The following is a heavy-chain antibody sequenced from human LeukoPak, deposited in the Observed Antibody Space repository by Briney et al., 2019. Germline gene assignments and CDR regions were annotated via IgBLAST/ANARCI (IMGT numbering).Heavy chain of an antibody. CDR3: AKCGGSYFPRPTFDY. V-gene: IGHV3-23*01. Sequence: PGGSLRLSCVVSGFTFSSYAMSWVRQAPGKGLEWVSGISGSGGTTYYADSVKGRFTISRDNSKNTLYLQMNSLRAEDTAVYYCAKCGGSYFPRPTFDYWGQGTLVTVSS. J-gene: IGHJ4*02. CDR1: GFTFSSYA. D-gene: IGHD1-26*01. CDR2: ISGSGGTT.